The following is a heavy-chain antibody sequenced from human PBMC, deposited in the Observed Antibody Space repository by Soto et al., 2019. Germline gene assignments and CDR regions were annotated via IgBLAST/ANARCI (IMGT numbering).Heavy chain of an antibody. V-gene: IGHV1-2*02. J-gene: IGHJ4*02. CDR1: GFTFTGHY. CDR2: INPNSGGT. D-gene: IGHD1-26*01. CDR3: AKSGSVFRPSLGYFDY. Sequence: QVQLEQSGAEVKKPGASVKVSCKASGFTFTGHYIHWVRQAPGQGLEWMGWINPNSGGTSYAQKFQGRVTMTRDTSITTGYMELSRLSSDDTAVYYCAKSGSVFRPSLGYFDYWGQGTLVTVSS.